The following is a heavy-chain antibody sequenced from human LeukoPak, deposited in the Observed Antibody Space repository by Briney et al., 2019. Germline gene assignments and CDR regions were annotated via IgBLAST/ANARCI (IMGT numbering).Heavy chain of an antibody. CDR2: INPNSGGT. V-gene: IGHV1-2*02. CDR3: AREKFEQWLVGRPLRYYYYMDV. J-gene: IGHJ6*03. CDR1: GYTFTGYY. D-gene: IGHD6-19*01. Sequence: RASVTVSCKASGYTFTGYYMHWVRQAPGQGLEWMGWINPNSGGTNYAQRFQGRVTMTRDTSISTAYMELSRLRSDDTAVYYCAREKFEQWLVGRPLRYYYYMDVWGKGTTVTVSS.